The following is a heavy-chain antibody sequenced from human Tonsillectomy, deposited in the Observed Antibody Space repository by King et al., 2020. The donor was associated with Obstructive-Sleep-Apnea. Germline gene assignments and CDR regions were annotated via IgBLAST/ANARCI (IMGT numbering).Heavy chain of an antibody. Sequence: QLVQSGAEVKKPGESLKISCKGSGYSFTSYWIGWVRQMPGKGLEWMGIIYPGDSDTRYSPSFQGQVTISADKSISTAYLQWSSLKASDTAMYYCARQMTTVVTLDAFDIWGQGTMVTVSS. CDR2: IYPGDSDT. CDR1: GYSFTSYW. V-gene: IGHV5-51*01. J-gene: IGHJ3*02. CDR3: ARQMTTVVTLDAFDI. D-gene: IGHD4-23*01.